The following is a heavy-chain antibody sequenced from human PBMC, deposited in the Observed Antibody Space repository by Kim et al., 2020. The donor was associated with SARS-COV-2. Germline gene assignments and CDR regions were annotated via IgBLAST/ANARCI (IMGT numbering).Heavy chain of an antibody. CDR1: GGSISSYY. CDR2: IYYSGST. CDR3: ARHRADIVVVPAAIDY. Sequence: SETLSLTCTVSGGSISSYYWSWIRQPPGKGLEWIGYIYYSGSTNYNPSLKSRVTISVDTSKNQFSLKLSSVTAADTAVYYCARHRADIVVVPAAIDYWGQGTLVTVSS. D-gene: IGHD2-2*01. V-gene: IGHV4-59*08. J-gene: IGHJ4*02.